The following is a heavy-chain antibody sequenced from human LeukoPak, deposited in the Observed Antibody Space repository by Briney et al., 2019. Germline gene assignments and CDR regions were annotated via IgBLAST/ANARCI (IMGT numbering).Heavy chain of an antibody. CDR3: VRDSSGPI. J-gene: IGHJ3*02. CDR2: ISYDGTNK. D-gene: IGHD6-19*01. V-gene: IGHV3-30*04. Sequence: GGSQRLSCTASGFTFSTFAMHWVRQAPGKGLEWVAVISYDGTNKNYADSVKGRFTISRDNSKNTMYLQMNSLRAEDTAVYYCVRDSSGPIWGQGTMVTVSS. CDR1: GFTFSTFA.